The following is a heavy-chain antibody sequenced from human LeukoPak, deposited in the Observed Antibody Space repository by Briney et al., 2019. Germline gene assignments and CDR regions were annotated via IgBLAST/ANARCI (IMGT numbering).Heavy chain of an antibody. J-gene: IGHJ3*02. D-gene: IGHD3-22*01. CDR2: INPSGGST. CDR3: ATGDSSGYDDDAFDI. V-gene: IGHV1-46*01. Sequence: GASVKVSCKASGYTFTSYYMHWVRQAPGQGFEWMGIINPSGGSTSYAQKFQGRVTMTRDTSTSTVYMELSSLRSEDTAVYYCATGDSSGYDDDAFDIWGQGTMVTVSS. CDR1: GYTFTSYY.